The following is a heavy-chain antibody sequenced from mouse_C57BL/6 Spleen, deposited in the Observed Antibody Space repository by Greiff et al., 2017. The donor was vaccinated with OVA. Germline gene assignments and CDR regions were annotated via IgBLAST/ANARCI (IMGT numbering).Heavy chain of an antibody. J-gene: IGHJ4*01. D-gene: IGHD1-1*01. CDR2: IDPETGGT. V-gene: IGHV1-15*01. Sequence: QVQLKQSGAELVRPGASVTLSCKASGYTFTDYEMHWVKQTPVHGLEWIGAIDPETGGTAYNQKFKGKAILTADKSSSTAYMELRSLTSEDSAVYYCTRSNYYGAMDYWGQGTSVTFSS. CDR3: TRSNYYGAMDY. CDR1: GYTFTDYE.